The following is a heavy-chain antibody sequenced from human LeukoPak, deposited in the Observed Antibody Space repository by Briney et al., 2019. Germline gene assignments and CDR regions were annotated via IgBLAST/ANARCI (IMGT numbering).Heavy chain of an antibody. CDR1: GGSISTYY. J-gene: IGHJ6*02. CDR2: IYYSGST. CDR3: ARAYSSSWFGGMDV. V-gene: IGHV4-59*01. D-gene: IGHD6-13*01. Sequence: SETLSLTCIVSGGSISTYYWSWIRQPPGKGLEWIGYIYYSGSTNYNPSLKSRVTISVDTSKSQFSLKLSSVTAADTAVYYCARAYSSSWFGGMDVWGQGTTVTVSS.